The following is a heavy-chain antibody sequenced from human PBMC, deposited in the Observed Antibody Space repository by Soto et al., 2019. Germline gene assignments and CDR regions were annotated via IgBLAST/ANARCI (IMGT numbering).Heavy chain of an antibody. CDR1: GFTFDTSW. Sequence: GGSLRLSCAASGFTFDTSWMYWVRQAPGKGLEWVSRISTDGGTTTYADSVRGRFTISRDNAKNRLYLQMNSLRAEDMGVYYCARGRPLDYWGQGNLVTVSS. D-gene: IGHD6-6*01. CDR2: ISTDGGTT. CDR3: ARGRPLDY. V-gene: IGHV3-74*01. J-gene: IGHJ4*02.